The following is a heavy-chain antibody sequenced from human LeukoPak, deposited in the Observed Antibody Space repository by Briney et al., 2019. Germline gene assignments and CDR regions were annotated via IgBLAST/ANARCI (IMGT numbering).Heavy chain of an antibody. J-gene: IGHJ4*02. Sequence: RGSLRLSCAASGFTFSKYDMHWDRQAPGRGLEWVAVISYDGTNKYYANSVKGQLTISRDNSKSTLYLQMNSLRAEDTAVYYGAKENDFVYWGQGTLVTVSS. CDR3: AKENDFVY. CDR1: GFTFSKYD. D-gene: IGHD3-3*01. CDR2: ISYDGTNK. V-gene: IGHV3-30*18.